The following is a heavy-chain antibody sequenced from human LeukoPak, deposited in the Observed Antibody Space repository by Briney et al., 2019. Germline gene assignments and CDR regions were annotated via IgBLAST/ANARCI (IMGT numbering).Heavy chain of an antibody. D-gene: IGHD3-10*01. CDR2: ISSSSSTI. Sequence: SGGSLRLSCAASGFTFSSYSMNWVRQAPGKGLEWVSYISSSSSTIYYADSVKGRFTISRDNAKNSLYLQMNSLRAEDTAVYYCARGPYGLLNVNWFDPWGQGTLVTVSS. CDR3: ARGPYGLLNVNWFDP. CDR1: GFTFSSYS. V-gene: IGHV3-48*01. J-gene: IGHJ5*02.